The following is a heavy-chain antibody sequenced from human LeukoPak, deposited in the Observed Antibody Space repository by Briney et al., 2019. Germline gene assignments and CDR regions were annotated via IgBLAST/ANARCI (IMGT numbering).Heavy chain of an antibody. CDR2: INPNSGGT. CDR3: ARDRYYYDSSGSDY. Sequence: ASVKVSCKASGYTFTGCYMHWVRQAPGQGPEWMGWINPNSGGTNYAQKFQGRVTMTRDTSISTAYMELSRLRSDDTAVYYCARDRYYYDSSGSDYWGQGTLVTVSS. D-gene: IGHD3-22*01. CDR1: GYTFTGCY. J-gene: IGHJ4*02. V-gene: IGHV1-2*02.